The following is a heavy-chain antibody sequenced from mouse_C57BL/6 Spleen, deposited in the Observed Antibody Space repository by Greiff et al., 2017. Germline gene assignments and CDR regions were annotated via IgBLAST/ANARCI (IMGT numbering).Heavy chain of an antibody. V-gene: IGHV1-64*01. J-gene: IGHJ3*01. D-gene: IGHD2-4*01. CDR2: INPNSGSP. CDR1: GYTFPSYW. CDR3: ARGEIYYDYDRRFAY. Sequence: QVQLQQSGAELVKPGASVKLSCKASGYTFPSYWMHWVKQRPGQGLEWIAMINPNSGSPHYNEKFKSKATLTVDHSSSTACMQRSSLTSEESAVYYCARGEIYYDYDRRFAYWGQGTLVTGSA.